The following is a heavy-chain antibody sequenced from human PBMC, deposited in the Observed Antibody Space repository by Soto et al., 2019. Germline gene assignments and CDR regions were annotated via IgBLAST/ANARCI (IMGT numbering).Heavy chain of an antibody. V-gene: IGHV3-7*03. Sequence: PGWSLRLSCASSVFTFIRYWMSWVRQAPGKGLEWVANIKEDGSEKNDVDSVKGRFTISRDNAKNSLYLQMNSLRVEDTAVYYCAKGGHIDYCGQGTLVTVSS. D-gene: IGHD3-16*01. CDR3: AKGGHIDY. J-gene: IGHJ4*02. CDR1: VFTFIRYW. CDR2: IKEDGSEK.